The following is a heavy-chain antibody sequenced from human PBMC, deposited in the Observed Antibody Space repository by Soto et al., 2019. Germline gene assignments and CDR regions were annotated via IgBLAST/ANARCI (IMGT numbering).Heavy chain of an antibody. D-gene: IGHD3-10*01. CDR1: GYTFTSYG. J-gene: IGHJ2*01. CDR3: AREANMVRGVMWEEYFEL. V-gene: IGHV1-18*01. CDR2: TTAYNGNT. Sequence: QVQLVQSGAEVKKPGASVKVSCKASGYTFTSYGISWVRQAPGQGLEGLGWTTAYNGNTNSAPKLQGRVTRTTDTSTSTAYMELRSLRSDDTAVYYCAREANMVRGVMWEEYFELWGRGTLVTVSS.